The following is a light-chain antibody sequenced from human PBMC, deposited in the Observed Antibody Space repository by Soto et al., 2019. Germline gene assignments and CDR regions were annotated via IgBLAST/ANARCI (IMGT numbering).Light chain of an antibody. Sequence: DIQMTQSPSTLSGSVGDRVTITCRASQSIISWLAWYQQKPWKAPKLLIYKASTLKSGVPSRFSGSGSGTEFTLTISSLQPDDFATYYCQHYNSYSEAVGQGTKVDLK. CDR3: QHYNSYSEA. V-gene: IGKV1-5*03. CDR2: KAS. J-gene: IGKJ1*01. CDR1: QSIISW.